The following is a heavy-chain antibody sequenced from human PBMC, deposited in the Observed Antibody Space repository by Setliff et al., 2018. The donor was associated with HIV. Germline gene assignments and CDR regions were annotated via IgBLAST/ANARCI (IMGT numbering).Heavy chain of an antibody. V-gene: IGHV1-24*01. CDR3: AADHSEELVFDC. CDR1: GYTFTSNW. D-gene: IGHD6-13*01. Sequence: PGESLKISCKASGYTFTSNWIGWVRQVPGKGLEWMGSFDREDDETTYAQNLQGRVTMTEDTSTDTAYMELRSLRSEDTAVYYCAADHSEELVFDCWGQGTLVTVSS. J-gene: IGHJ4*02. CDR2: FDREDDET.